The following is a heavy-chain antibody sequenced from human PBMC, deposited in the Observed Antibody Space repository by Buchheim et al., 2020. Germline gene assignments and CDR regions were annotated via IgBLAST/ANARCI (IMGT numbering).Heavy chain of an antibody. CDR3: ARERKHITMVRGFAEGWFDP. CDR2: IYHSWST. CDR1: GGSISSSNW. D-gene: IGHD3-10*01. J-gene: IGHJ5*02. Sequence: QVQLQESGPGLVKPSETLSLTCAVSGGSISSSNWWSWVRQPPGKGLEWIGEIYHSWSTNYNTSLKSRVTISVDKSKNQFSLKLSSVTAADTAVYYCARERKHITMVRGFAEGWFDPWGQETL. V-gene: IGHV4-4*02.